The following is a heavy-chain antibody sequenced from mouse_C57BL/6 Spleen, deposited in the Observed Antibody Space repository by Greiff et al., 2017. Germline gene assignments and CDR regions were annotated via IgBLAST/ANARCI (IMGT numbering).Heavy chain of an antibody. J-gene: IGHJ4*01. D-gene: IGHD2-2*01. V-gene: IGHV1-74*01. CDR1: GYTFTSYW. CDR2: IHPSDSDT. Sequence: QVHVKQPGAELVKPGASVKVSCKASGYTFTSYWMHWVKQRPGQGLEWIGRIHPSDSDTNYNQKFKGKATLTVDKSSSTAYMQLSRLTSEDSADYCGAIGDLIGLRENDMDYWGQGTSVTVSS. CDR3: AIGDLIGLRENDMDY.